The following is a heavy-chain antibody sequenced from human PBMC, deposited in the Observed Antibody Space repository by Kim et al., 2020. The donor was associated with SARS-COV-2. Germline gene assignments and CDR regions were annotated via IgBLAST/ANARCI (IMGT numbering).Heavy chain of an antibody. CDR3: ARGGGSGDLTALFDY. CDR2: LYSGGST. CDR1: GFTVSSHS. J-gene: IGHJ4*02. Sequence: GGSLRLSCAASGFTVSSHSMSWVRQAPGKGLEWVSVLYSGGSTYYADSVKGRFIISRDNSKNTLHLQMNSLRTEDTAVYYCARGGGSGDLTALFDYWGQG. V-gene: IGHV3-66*01. D-gene: IGHD3-10*01.